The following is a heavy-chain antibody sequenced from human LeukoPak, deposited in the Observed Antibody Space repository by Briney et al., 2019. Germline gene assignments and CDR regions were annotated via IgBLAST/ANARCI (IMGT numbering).Heavy chain of an antibody. Sequence: SVKVSCKASGGTFSSYAISWVRQAPGQGLEWMGRIIPIFGTANYAQKFQGRVTITTDESTSTAYMELSSLRSEDTAVYYCASDLVGATNGYFDYWGQGTLVTVSS. J-gene: IGHJ4*02. V-gene: IGHV1-69*05. D-gene: IGHD1-26*01. CDR1: GGTFSSYA. CDR3: ASDLVGATNGYFDY. CDR2: IIPIFGTA.